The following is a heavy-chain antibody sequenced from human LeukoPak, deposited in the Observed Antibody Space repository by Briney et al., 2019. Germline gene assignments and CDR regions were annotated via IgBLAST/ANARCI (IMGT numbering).Heavy chain of an antibody. Sequence: ASVTVSCKAFGYTFTSNYVHWVRQAPGQGLEWVGWIDPNNGGTYYAQHFQGRVTMTRDTSITTAYMELNSLTSDDTAVYYCARDLKDDGFGAGGSLGFWGQGTLVTVSS. CDR3: ARDLKDDGFGAGGSLGF. CDR2: IDPNNGGT. V-gene: IGHV1-2*02. D-gene: IGHD3-10*01. J-gene: IGHJ4*02. CDR1: GYTFTSNY.